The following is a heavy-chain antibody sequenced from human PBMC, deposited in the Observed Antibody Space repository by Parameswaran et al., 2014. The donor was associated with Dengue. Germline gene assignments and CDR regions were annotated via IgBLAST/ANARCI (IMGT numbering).Heavy chain of an antibody. J-gene: IGHJ6*03. V-gene: IGHV3-53*04. Sequence: RWIRQPPGKGLEWVSVIYSGGDTYYADSVKGRFTISRHNSKNTLYLQMNSLRAEDTAVYYCAREVYYGSGTYPTYYYMDVWGKGTTVTVSS. CDR3: AREVYYGSGTYPTYYYMDV. D-gene: IGHD3-10*01. CDR2: IYSGGDT.